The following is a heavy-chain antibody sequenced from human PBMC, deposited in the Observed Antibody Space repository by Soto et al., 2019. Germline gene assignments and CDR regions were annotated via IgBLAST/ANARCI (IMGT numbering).Heavy chain of an antibody. CDR2: IYYSGST. Sequence: QVQLQESGPGLVKPSQTLSLTCTVSGGSISSGGYYWSWIRQHPGKGLEWIGYIYYSGSTYYNPSLKSRVTISVDTSKTQFSLKLSSVTAADTAVYYCARENVDTAPKWFDPWGQGTLVTVSS. D-gene: IGHD5-18*01. V-gene: IGHV4-31*03. CDR1: GGSISSGGYY. CDR3: ARENVDTAPKWFDP. J-gene: IGHJ5*02.